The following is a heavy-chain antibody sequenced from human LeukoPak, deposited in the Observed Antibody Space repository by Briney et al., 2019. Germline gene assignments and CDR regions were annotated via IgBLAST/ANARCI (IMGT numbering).Heavy chain of an antibody. V-gene: IGHV3-48*03. CDR1: GFTFSTYY. D-gene: IGHD3-10*02. CDR2: ISSSGSTI. J-gene: IGHJ6*04. CDR3: AELGITMIGGV. Sequence: GGSLRLSCAASGFTFSTYYMNWVRQAPGKGLEWVSYISSSGSTIYYADSVKGRFTISRDNAKNSLYLQMNSLRAEDTAVYYCAELGITMIGGVWGKGTTVTISS.